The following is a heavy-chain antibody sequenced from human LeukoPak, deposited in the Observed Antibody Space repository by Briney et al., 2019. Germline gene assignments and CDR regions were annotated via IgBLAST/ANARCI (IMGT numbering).Heavy chain of an antibody. CDR3: ARITMIGRVSGAFDI. V-gene: IGHV1-24*01. Sequence: ASVKVSCKVSGYTLTELSVHWVRQAPGKGLEWMGNFDPKDGDTIYAQRFQGRVTMTEDTSTHTAYMELSSLRSDDTAVYYCARITMIGRVSGAFDIWGQGTMVTVSS. CDR2: FDPKDGDT. CDR1: GYTLTELS. D-gene: IGHD3-22*01. J-gene: IGHJ3*02.